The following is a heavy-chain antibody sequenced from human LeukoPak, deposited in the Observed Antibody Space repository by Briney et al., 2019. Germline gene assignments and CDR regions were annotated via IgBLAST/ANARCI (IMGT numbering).Heavy chain of an antibody. CDR1: GGTFSSYA. Sequence: ASVKVSCKASGGTFSSYAISWVRQAPGQGLEWMGGIIPIFGTANYAQKFQGRVTITTDESTSTAYMELSSLRSEDTAVYYCAKSRTTSSASSDYWGQGTLVTVSS. V-gene: IGHV1-69*05. CDR2: IIPIFGTA. CDR3: AKSRTTSSASSDY. J-gene: IGHJ4*02. D-gene: IGHD3-22*01.